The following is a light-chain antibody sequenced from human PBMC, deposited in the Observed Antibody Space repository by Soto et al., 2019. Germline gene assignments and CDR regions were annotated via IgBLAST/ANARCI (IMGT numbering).Light chain of an antibody. CDR1: NSSIGYNT. J-gene: IGLJ2*01. Sequence: QSVLTQPPSASGTPGQRVTISCSGSNSSIGYNTVSWYQQLPGTAPKLLIYSNNLRPSGVPDLFSGSKSDTSASLAISGLQSEDEADYYGAAWDDSLNGHVVFGGGTKLTVL. CDR3: AAWDDSLNGHVV. V-gene: IGLV1-44*01. CDR2: SNN.